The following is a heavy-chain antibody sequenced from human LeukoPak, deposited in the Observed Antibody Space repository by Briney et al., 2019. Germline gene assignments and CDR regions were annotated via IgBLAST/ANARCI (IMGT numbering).Heavy chain of an antibody. V-gene: IGHV1-2*04. CDR3: ARGGLGKYDQNDY. Sequence: GASVTVSFTASGYTFTGYYMHWVRQAPGQGLEWMGWINPNSGGTNYAQKFQGWVTMTRDTSISTAYMELSRLRSDDTAVYYCARGGLGKYDQNDYWGQGTLVTVSS. CDR1: GYTFTGYY. J-gene: IGHJ4*02. CDR2: INPNSGGT. D-gene: IGHD7-27*01.